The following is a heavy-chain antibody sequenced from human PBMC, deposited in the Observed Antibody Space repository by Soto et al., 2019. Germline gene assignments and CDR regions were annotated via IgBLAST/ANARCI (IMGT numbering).Heavy chain of an antibody. V-gene: IGHV5-51*01. CDR1: GYTLTSYW. CDR2: IYPADSDT. J-gene: IGHJ4*02. Sequence: GESLKISCKGFGYTLTSYWIGWVRQMPGKGLEWMGVIYPADSDTRYSLSFQGQVTISADKSISTAYLQWSSLKASDTAMYYCARAGRGYSGYDSLYYFDYWGQGTLVTVSS. CDR3: ARAGRGYSGYDSLYYFDY. D-gene: IGHD5-12*01.